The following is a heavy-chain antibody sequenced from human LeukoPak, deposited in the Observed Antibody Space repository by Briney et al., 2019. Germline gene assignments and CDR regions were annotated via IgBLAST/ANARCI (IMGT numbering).Heavy chain of an antibody. CDR2: IYHSGST. CDR1: GYSISSGYY. V-gene: IGHV4-38-2*02. Sequence: PSETLSLTCAVSGYSISSGYYWGWIRQPPGKGLEWIGSIYHSGSTYYNPSLKRRGTISVDTSKNQFSLKLSSVTAADTAVYYCARDNGPHDPIDYWGQGTLVTVSS. J-gene: IGHJ4*02. CDR3: ARDNGPHDPIDY.